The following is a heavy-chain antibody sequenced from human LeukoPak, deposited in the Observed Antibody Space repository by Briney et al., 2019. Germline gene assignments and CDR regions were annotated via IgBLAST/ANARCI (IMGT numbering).Heavy chain of an antibody. CDR2: ISSSSSYI. V-gene: IGHV3-21*01. Sequence: PGGSLRLSCAASGFTFSSYSMNWIRQAPGKGLEWVSSISSSSSYIYYADSVKGRFTISRDNAKNSLYLQMNSLRAEDTAVYYCARGDTVGTYYFDYWGQGTLVTVSS. D-gene: IGHD4-23*01. J-gene: IGHJ4*02. CDR1: GFTFSSYS. CDR3: ARGDTVGTYYFDY.